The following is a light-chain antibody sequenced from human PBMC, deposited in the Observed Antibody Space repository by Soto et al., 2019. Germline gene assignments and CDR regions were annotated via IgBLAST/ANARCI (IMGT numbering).Light chain of an antibody. CDR1: QSVSSSY. CDR3: QQYNNWPLT. Sequence: GERVTLSRRASQSVSSSYLTWYQQRPGQAPRLLIYGASTRATCIPARFSGSGSGTEFTLTISSLQSEDFAVYYCQQYNNWPLTFGGGTKVDIK. CDR2: GAS. J-gene: IGKJ4*01. V-gene: IGKV3D-15*01.